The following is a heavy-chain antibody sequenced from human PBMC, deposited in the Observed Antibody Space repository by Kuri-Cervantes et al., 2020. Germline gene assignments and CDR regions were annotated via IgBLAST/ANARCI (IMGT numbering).Heavy chain of an antibody. CDR3: AKSPYYYYHYMDV. J-gene: IGHJ6*03. CDR2: INSDGSST. V-gene: IGHV3-74*01. CDR1: GFTFSSYW. Sequence: GESLKISCAASGFTFSSYWMHWVRQAPGKGLVWVSHINSDGSSTSYADSVKGRFTISRDNSKNTLYLQMNSLRAEDTAVFYCAKSPYYYYHYMDVWGKGTTVTVSS.